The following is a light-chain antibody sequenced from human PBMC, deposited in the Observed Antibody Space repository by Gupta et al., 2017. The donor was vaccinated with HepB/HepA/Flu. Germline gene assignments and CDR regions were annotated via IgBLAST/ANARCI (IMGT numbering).Light chain of an antibody. CDR1: QGIGDE. J-gene: IGKJ1*01. CDR3: RWHHTYPWT. V-gene: IGKV1-17*01. CDR2: AAS. Sequence: DIQMTQSPSSLSASVGDRVTITCRASQGIGDELGWYQQRPGKAPKRLIYAASSLQRGVPSRFTARGSGTEFTLTISSLQPEDIATYFCRWHHTYPWTFGQGTRLEIK.